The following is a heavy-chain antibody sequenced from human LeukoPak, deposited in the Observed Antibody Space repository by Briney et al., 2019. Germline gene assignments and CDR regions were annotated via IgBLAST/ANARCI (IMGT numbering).Heavy chain of an antibody. Sequence: SETLSLTCAVYGGSFSGYYWSWIRQPPGKGREWIGEINHSGSTNYNPSLKSRVTISVDTSKNQFSLKLSSVTAADTAVYYCAYTYYDFWSGYYTDGYWGQGTLVTVSS. CDR2: INHSGST. J-gene: IGHJ4*02. CDR1: GGSFSGYY. D-gene: IGHD3-3*01. CDR3: AYTYYDFWSGYYTDGY. V-gene: IGHV4-34*01.